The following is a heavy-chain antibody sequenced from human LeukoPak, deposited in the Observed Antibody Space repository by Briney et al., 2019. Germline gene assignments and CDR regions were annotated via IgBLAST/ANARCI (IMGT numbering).Heavy chain of an antibody. J-gene: IGHJ3*02. Sequence: ASVKVSCKASGYTFTGYHMHWVRQAPGQGLEWKGRINPNSGGTTYAQKFQGRVTMTRDTSISTAYMELSRLRSDDTAVFYCARQRSGWSYDAFDIWGQGTMVTVSS. CDR1: GYTFTGYH. D-gene: IGHD6-19*01. V-gene: IGHV1-2*06. CDR2: INPNSGGT. CDR3: ARQRSGWSYDAFDI.